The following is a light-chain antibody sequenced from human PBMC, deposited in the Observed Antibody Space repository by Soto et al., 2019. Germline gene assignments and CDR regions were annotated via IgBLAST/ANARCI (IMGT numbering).Light chain of an antibody. CDR1: QSVLYSSNNKNY. CDR3: QQYYSTPPT. CDR2: WAS. V-gene: IGKV4-1*01. Sequence: DIVMTKSPDSLAVSLGERATINCKSSQSVLYSSNNKNYLAWYQQKPGQPPKMVIYWASTRESGVPDRFSGSGSGTDFTLTISSLQAEDVAVYYCQQYYSTPPTFGQGTKLEIK. J-gene: IGKJ2*01.